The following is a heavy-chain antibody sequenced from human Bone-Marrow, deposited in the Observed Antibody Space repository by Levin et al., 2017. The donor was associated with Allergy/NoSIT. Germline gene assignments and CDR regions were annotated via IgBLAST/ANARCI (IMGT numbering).Heavy chain of an antibody. J-gene: IGHJ4*02. CDR1: QFVFSAHP. CDR2: LASDGDYT. D-gene: IGHD5-12*01. Sequence: GESLKISCSASQFVFSAHPMHWVRLAPGTGLEWVATLASDGDYTYYRKSLMGRFTISRDNSDNKLYLEMKNLRSDDTAVYYCARGGGYDYEGRRDHYFYVWGQGTLVTV. CDR3: ARGGGYDYEGRRDHYFYV. V-gene: IGHV3-30*03.